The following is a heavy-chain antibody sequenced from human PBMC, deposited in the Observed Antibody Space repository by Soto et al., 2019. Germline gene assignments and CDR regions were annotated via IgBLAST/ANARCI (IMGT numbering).Heavy chain of an antibody. D-gene: IGHD1-20*01. CDR3: ARGRGRWLHNRSWFDP. J-gene: IGHJ5*02. Sequence: SETLSLTCAVYGGSFSGYYWSWIRQPPGKGLEWIGEINHSGSTNYNPSLKSRVTISVDTSKNQFSLKLSSVTAADTAVYYCARGRGRWLHNRSWFDPWGQGTLVTVSS. CDR1: GGSFSGYY. V-gene: IGHV4-34*01. CDR2: INHSGST.